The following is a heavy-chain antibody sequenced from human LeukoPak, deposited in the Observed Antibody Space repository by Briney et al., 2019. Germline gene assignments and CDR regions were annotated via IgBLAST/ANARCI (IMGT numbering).Heavy chain of an antibody. CDR1: GSTFSSYW. Sequence: GGSLRLSCAASGSTFSSYWMQWFRQAPGKGLVWVSRINTDGSSTSCADSVKGRFTISRDNAENTLYLQMNSLGAEDTAVYYCARDHGYVDYWGQGTLVTVSS. CDR3: ARDHGYVDY. V-gene: IGHV3-74*01. CDR2: INTDGSST. D-gene: IGHD2-15*01. J-gene: IGHJ4*02.